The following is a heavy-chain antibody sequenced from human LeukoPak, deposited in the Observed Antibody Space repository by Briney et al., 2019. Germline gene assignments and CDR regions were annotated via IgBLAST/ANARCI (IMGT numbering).Heavy chain of an antibody. CDR2: IYPYTGAT. J-gene: IGHJ4*02. Sequence: GASVKVSCKASGYTFSGTGWYLYWLRQAPGQGVECMGWIYPYTGATHYAQKFQGRVAMTRDTSISTAYMELSRLRPDDTAVYYCARAGPAQTVDFDYWGQGTLVTVSS. D-gene: IGHD4-17*01. CDR3: ARAGPAQTVDFDY. CDR1: GYTFSGTGWY. V-gene: IGHV1-2*02.